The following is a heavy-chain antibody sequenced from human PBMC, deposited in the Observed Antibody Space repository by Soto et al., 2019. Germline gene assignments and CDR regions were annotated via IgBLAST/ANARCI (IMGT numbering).Heavy chain of an antibody. CDR2: ISYDGSNK. V-gene: IGHV3-30*18. CDR3: AKDDHDFWSGYYYYYYGMDV. J-gene: IGHJ6*02. Sequence: QVQLVESGGGVVQPGRSLRLSCAASGFTFSSYGMHWVRQAPGKGLEWVAVISYDGSNKYYADSVKGRFTISRDNSKNTLYLQMNSLRAEDTAVYYCAKDDHDFWSGYYYYYYGMDVWGQGTTVTVSS. CDR1: GFTFSSYG. D-gene: IGHD3-3*01.